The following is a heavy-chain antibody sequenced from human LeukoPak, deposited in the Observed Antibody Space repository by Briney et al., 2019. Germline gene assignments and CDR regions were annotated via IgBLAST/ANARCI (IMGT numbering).Heavy chain of an antibody. CDR1: GFTFSNHW. J-gene: IGHJ6*02. CDR2: MNQDGSER. CDR3: ARANALDV. Sequence: QPGGSLRLSCATSGFTFSNHWMTWVRQAPEKGPEWVANMNQDGSERYYVDSVRGRFTISRDNARNSLYLEMNSLRPEDSALYYCARANALDVWGQGTTVTVSS. V-gene: IGHV3-7*04.